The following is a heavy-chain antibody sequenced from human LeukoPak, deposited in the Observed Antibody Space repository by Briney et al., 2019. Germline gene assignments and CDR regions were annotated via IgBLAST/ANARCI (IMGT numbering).Heavy chain of an antibody. CDR1: GDSFSNNTTA. J-gene: IGHJ4*02. V-gene: IGHV6-1*01. Sequence: SQTLSLTCAISGDSFSNNTTAWNWIRQSPSRGLEWLGRTYYRSKWYNDYAVSVKSRITISPDTSKNQFSLQLNSATPEDTAVYYCSRGYSFNYWGQGTLVTVSS. D-gene: IGHD1-14*01. CDR2: TYYRSKWYN. CDR3: SRGYSFNY.